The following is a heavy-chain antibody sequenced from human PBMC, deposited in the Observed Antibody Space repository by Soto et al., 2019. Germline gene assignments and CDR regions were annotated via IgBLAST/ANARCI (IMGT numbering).Heavy chain of an antibody. D-gene: IGHD5-18*01. J-gene: IGHJ6*02. Sequence: QVQLQESGPGLVKPSQTLSLTCTVSGGSISSGGYYWSWIRQHPGKGLEWIGYIYYSGSTYYTPSLKSRVTISVDTSKNQFSLKLSSVTAADTAVYYCARDAGQLWLSGGMDVWGQGTTVTVSS. V-gene: IGHV4-31*03. CDR1: GGSISSGGYY. CDR3: ARDAGQLWLSGGMDV. CDR2: IYYSGST.